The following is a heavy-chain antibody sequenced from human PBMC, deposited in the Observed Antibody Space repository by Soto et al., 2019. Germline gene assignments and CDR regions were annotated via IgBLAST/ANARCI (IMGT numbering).Heavy chain of an antibody. J-gene: IGHJ5*02. CDR2: INPKSDDT. D-gene: IGHD4-4*01. CDR1: GYPFSDNQ. V-gene: IGHV1-2*02. CDR3: ARKRSLDYIRWGLDP. Sequence: ASVKVSCKASGYPFSDNQIHWLRRAPGQGLEWMGRINPKSDDTNYAQKFQGRVTMTRDTSIDTAYLELTGLTSDDTATYYCARKRSLDYIRWGLDPWGQGTLVTVSS.